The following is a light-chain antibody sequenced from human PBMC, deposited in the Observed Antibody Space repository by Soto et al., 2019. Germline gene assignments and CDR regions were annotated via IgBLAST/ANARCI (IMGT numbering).Light chain of an antibody. J-gene: IGKJ4*01. Sequence: EIVMTQSPATLSVSPGERATLSCRASQSVGRNLAWYQQKPGQAPRLLIYGASTRATGIPARFSGSGSGTESTLTISSRQSEDFAIYSCQQYNHWPPLTFGGGTKVEIK. V-gene: IGKV3-15*01. CDR3: QQYNHWPPLT. CDR2: GAS. CDR1: QSVGRN.